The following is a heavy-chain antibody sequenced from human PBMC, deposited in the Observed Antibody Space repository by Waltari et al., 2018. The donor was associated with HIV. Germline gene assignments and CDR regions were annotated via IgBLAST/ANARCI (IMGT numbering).Heavy chain of an antibody. J-gene: IGHJ2*01. V-gene: IGHV4-39*01. CDR3: ASPPDIVVVPAATIWADWYFDL. CDR2: IYYSGST. CDR1: GGSISSSSYY. Sequence: QLQLQESGPGLVKPSETLSLTCTVSGGSISSSSYYWGWIRQPPGKGLEWIGSIYYSGSTYYNPSLKSRVTISVDTSKNQFSLKLSSVTAADTAVYYCASPPDIVVVPAATIWADWYFDLWGRGTLVTVSS. D-gene: IGHD2-2*01.